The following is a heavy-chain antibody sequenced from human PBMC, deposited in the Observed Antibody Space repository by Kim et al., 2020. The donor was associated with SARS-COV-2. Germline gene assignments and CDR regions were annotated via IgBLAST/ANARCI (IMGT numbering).Heavy chain of an antibody. V-gene: IGHV1-18*04. CDR2: ISAYNGNT. CDR3: AREGGAGWWSTQYYFDH. CDR1: GYTFTSYG. Sequence: ASVKVSCKASGYTFTSYGISWVRQAPGQGLEWMGWISAYNGNTNYAQKLQGRVTMTTDTSTSTAYMELRSLRSDDTAVYYCAREGGAGWWSTQYYFDHWGQGTLVTVSS. D-gene: IGHD2-15*01. J-gene: IGHJ4*02.